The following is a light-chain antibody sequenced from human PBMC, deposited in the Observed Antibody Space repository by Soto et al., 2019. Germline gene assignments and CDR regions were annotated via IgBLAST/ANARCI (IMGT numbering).Light chain of an antibody. Sequence: QSALTQPASVSGSPGQSITISCSGFSGDVGNYNLVSWYQQYPGKAPALLIYEDDKRPSGVSNRFSGSKSDSTASLTISGLQAEDEADYYCCLYLGGTSVFGGGTQLTVL. CDR3: CLYLGGTSV. J-gene: IGLJ7*01. V-gene: IGLV2-23*01. CDR2: EDD. CDR1: SGDVGNYNL.